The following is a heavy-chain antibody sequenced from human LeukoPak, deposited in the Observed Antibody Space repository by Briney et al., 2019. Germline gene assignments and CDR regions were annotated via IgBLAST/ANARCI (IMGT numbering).Heavy chain of an antibody. CDR1: GFSVSNYY. J-gene: IGHJ5*02. CDR3: ARDRTVTQDWVEFDP. V-gene: IGHV3-66*03. Sequence: GGSLRLSCAGSGFSVSNYYMSWVRQAPGKGLEWVSLIRDSGETFYADSVKGRFTISRDNSKNTMYLQMNRLRVEDTAVYFCARDRTVTQDWVEFDPWGQGTLVTVSS. D-gene: IGHD4-17*01. CDR2: IRDSGET.